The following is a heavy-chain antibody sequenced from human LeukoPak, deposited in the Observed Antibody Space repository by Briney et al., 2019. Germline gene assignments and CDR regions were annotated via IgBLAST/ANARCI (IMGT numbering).Heavy chain of an antibody. CDR3: ARDRQQQLVGTYFDI. CDR1: GFTFTSYS. V-gene: IGHV3-48*04. Sequence: GASQRPLWAPSGFTFTSYSMNWARHAPGRGLEWLSYISISSSNTYYADSVKGRFAISRENAKNSLYLQMNSLRAEDTAVYYCARDRQQQLVGTYFDIWGQRTMVTASS. D-gene: IGHD6-13*01. J-gene: IGHJ3*02. CDR2: ISISSSNT.